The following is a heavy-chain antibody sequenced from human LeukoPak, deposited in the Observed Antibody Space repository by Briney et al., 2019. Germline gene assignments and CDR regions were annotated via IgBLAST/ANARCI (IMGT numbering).Heavy chain of an antibody. CDR2: ISYDGNKK. CDR1: GFTFSRYA. Sequence: PGGSLRLSCAASGFTFSRYAIHWVRQAPGKGLEWVAVISYDGNKKNYADSVKGRFTISRDNSKNTLYLQMNSLRADDTAVYHCALQDYPSIGIRLAYWGQGTLVTVSS. D-gene: IGHD2-21*01. CDR3: ALQDYPSIGIRLAY. V-gene: IGHV3-30*03. J-gene: IGHJ4*02.